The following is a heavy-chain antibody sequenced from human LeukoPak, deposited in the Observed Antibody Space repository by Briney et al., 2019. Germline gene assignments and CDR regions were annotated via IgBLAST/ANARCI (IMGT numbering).Heavy chain of an antibody. CDR1: GDSLNLYF. V-gene: IGHV4-59*01. Sequence: PSETLSLTCAVSGDSLNLYFWSWIRQPPGKGRECVEYIYYTGNTNYKPSLKSRVTMSVDTSTNQFSLRLRSVTAADTAVYYCARGRVAYSAYYFDYWGRGTLVTVSS. J-gene: IGHJ4*02. D-gene: IGHD2-15*01. CDR3: ARGRVAYSAYYFDY. CDR2: IYYTGNT.